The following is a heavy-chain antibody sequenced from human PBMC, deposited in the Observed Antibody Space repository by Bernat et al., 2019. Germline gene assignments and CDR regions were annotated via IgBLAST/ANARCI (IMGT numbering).Heavy chain of an antibody. V-gene: IGHV3-74*02. CDR1: GFTFSDYW. Sequence: VQLVESGGGLVKPGGSLRLSCAASGFTFSDYWMHWVRQAPGKGLVWVSRINGDGSTTNYADSVKGRFTISRDNAKNTLYLQMNSLRAEDTAVYYCAQNYYNSGKYWGQGTLVTVSS. CDR3: AQNYYNSGKY. D-gene: IGHD3-10*01. CDR2: INGDGSTT. J-gene: IGHJ4*02.